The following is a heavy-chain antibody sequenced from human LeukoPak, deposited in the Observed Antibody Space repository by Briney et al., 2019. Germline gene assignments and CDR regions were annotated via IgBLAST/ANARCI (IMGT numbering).Heavy chain of an antibody. CDR3: ARDRIVVVPAAIEYYYYGMDV. CDR1: GGSISSYY. V-gene: IGHV4-59*01. D-gene: IGHD2-2*01. J-gene: IGHJ6*04. CDR2: IYYSGST. Sequence: SETLSLTCTVSGGSISSYYWSWLRQPPGKGLEWIGYIYYSGSTNYNPSLMSRVTISVDTSKNQFSLKLSSVTAADTAVYYCARDRIVVVPAAIEYYYYGMDVWGKGTTVTVS.